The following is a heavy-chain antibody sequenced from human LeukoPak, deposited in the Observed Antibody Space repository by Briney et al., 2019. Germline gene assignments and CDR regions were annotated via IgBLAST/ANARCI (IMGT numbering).Heavy chain of an antibody. J-gene: IGHJ6*03. CDR3: AREQLVDVYYYYYMDV. Sequence: ASVKLSCKASGGTFSSYAISWVRQAPGQGLEWMGGIIPIFGTANYAQKFQGRVTITADESTSTAYMELSSLRSEDTAVYYCAREQLVDVYYYYYMDVWGKGTMVTVSS. V-gene: IGHV1-69*13. D-gene: IGHD6-6*01. CDR1: GGTFSSYA. CDR2: IIPIFGTA.